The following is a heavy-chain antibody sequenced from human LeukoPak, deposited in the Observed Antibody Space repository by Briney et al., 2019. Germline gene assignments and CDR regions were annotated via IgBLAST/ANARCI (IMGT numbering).Heavy chain of an antibody. CDR2: ISYDGSNK. Sequence: GRSLRLSCAASGFTFSSYGMHWVRQAPGKGLEGVAVISYDGSNKYYVDSVKGRFTISRDNSKNTLYLQMNSLRAEDTAVYYCAKDLYLTGYSFDYWGQGTLVTVSS. CDR1: GFTFSSYG. CDR3: AKDLYLTGYSFDY. D-gene: IGHD3-9*01. V-gene: IGHV3-30*18. J-gene: IGHJ4*02.